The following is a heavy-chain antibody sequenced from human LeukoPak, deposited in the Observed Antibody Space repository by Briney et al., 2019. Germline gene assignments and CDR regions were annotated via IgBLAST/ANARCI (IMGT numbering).Heavy chain of an antibody. D-gene: IGHD6-13*01. CDR1: GLTLSNVW. Sequence: PGGSLRLSCAVSGLTLSNVWMNWVRQAPGKGLEWVSVITGSGGNTYYADSVKGRFTISKDNSKNTVYLQMSSLRVDDTAVYYCAKAASSSWPSYYYGMDVWGQGTTVTVSS. V-gene: IGHV3-23*01. CDR2: ITGSGGNT. J-gene: IGHJ6*02. CDR3: AKAASSSWPSYYYGMDV.